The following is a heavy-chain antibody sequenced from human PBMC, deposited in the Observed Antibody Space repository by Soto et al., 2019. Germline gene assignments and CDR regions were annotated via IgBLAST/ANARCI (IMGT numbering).Heavy chain of an antibody. D-gene: IGHD2-2*01. CDR1: GFTFSSYG. CDR2: ISGSGGST. Sequence: GGSLRLSCAASGFTFSSYGMSWVRQAPGKGLEWVSAISGSGGSTYYADSVKGRFTISRDNSKNTLYVQMNSLRAEDTAVYYCARDRGSKSYYYYGMDVWGQGTTVTVSS. J-gene: IGHJ6*02. V-gene: IGHV3-23*01. CDR3: ARDRGSKSYYYYGMDV.